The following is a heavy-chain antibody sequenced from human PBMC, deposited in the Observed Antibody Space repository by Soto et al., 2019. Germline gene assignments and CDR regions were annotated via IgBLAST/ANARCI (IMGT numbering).Heavy chain of an antibody. Sequence: SETLSLTCTVSGGSISTDHYNWTWLRQTHGKGLDWIGYIHYSGSTNSNPSLQSRVTISVDTSKNQFSLKLSSVTAADTAVYYCARRGLEWPVAFDIWGQGTMVTVSS. CDR3: ARRGLEWPVAFDI. CDR1: GGSISTDHYN. D-gene: IGHD3-3*01. V-gene: IGHV4-30-4*01. CDR2: IHYSGST. J-gene: IGHJ3*02.